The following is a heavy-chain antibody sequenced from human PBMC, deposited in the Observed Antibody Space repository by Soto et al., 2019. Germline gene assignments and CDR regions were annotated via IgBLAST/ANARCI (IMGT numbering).Heavy chain of an antibody. V-gene: IGHV2-5*02. Sequence: QITLKESGPTLVKPTQTLTLTCNVSGVSLSTGGVGVGWIRQPPGKALEWLALIYWDDDQRSSPSLKSRLTITKDTSKNQVVLTMTNMAPEDTATYFCANIRAAKFYYWGQASLATVSS. D-gene: IGHD2-15*01. J-gene: IGHJ4*02. CDR1: GVSLSTGGVG. CDR3: ANIRAAKFYY. CDR2: IYWDDDQ.